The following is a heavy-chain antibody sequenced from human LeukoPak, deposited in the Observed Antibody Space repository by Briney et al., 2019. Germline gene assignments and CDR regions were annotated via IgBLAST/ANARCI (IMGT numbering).Heavy chain of an antibody. J-gene: IGHJ5*02. CDR3: ARDTGTTGEVKFDP. CDR1: GGSFSGYY. CDR2: VYYSGTT. V-gene: IGHV4-34*01. D-gene: IGHD4-17*01. Sequence: PSETLSLTCAVYGGSFSGYYWSWIRQPPGKALEWIGSVYYSGTTSYNPSLKSRVTISVDMSKNHFSLRLRSVTAADTAMYYCARDTGTTGEVKFDPWGQGTLVTVSS.